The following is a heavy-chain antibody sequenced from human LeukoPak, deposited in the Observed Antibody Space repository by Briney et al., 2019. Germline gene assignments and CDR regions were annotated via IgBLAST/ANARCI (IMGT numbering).Heavy chain of an antibody. CDR1: GFTFSSYA. V-gene: IGHV3-64D*06. J-gene: IGHJ4*02. CDR3: VKGLRYYDSSDTFDY. D-gene: IGHD3-22*01. Sequence: GGSLRLSCSASGFTFSSYAMHWVRQAPGKGLEYVSAISSNGDSTYYADSVKGRFTISRDNSKNTLYLQMSSLRAEDKAVYYCVKGLRYYDSSDTFDYWGEGTLVTVSS. CDR2: ISSNGDST.